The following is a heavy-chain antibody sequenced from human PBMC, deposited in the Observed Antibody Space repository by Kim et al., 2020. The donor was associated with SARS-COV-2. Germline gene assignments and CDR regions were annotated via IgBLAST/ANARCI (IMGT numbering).Heavy chain of an antibody. J-gene: IGHJ3*02. D-gene: IGHD3-22*01. CDR3: AAVPSYYYDSSGYYYGAAFDI. V-gene: IGHV1-58*01. Sequence: SVKVSCKASGFTFTSSAVQWVRQARGQRLEWIGWIVVGSGNTNYAQKFQERVTITRDMSTSTAYMELSSLRSEDTAVYYCAAVPSYYYDSSGYYYGAAFDIWGQGTMVTVSS. CDR1: GFTFTSSA. CDR2: IVVGSGNT.